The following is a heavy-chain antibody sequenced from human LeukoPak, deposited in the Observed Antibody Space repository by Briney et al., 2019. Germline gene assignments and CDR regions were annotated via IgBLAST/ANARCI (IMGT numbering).Heavy chain of an antibody. CDR1: GXTFSTYA. D-gene: IGHD5-18*01. CDR3: AKEGYRYGYAIDY. CDR2: ISGSGGST. J-gene: IGHJ4*02. V-gene: IGHV3-23*01. Sequence: GGSLRLSFAASGXTFSTYAMSWVRQAPGKGLELVSAISGSGGSTYYADSVKGRFTISRDNSKNTLYLQMNSLRAEDTAVYYCAKEGYRYGYAIDYWGQGTLVTVSS.